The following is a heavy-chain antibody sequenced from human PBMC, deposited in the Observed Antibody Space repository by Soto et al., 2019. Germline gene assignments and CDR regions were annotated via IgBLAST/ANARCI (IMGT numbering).Heavy chain of an antibody. J-gene: IGHJ5*02. CDR2: ISGSGGST. V-gene: IGHV3-23*01. CDR3: ARRPMIKRGFDP. CDR1: GFTFSSYA. D-gene: IGHD3-22*01. Sequence: GGSLRLSCAASGFTFSSYAMSWVRQAPGKGLEWVSAISGSGGSTYYADSVKGRFTISRDNSKNTLYLQMSSLRAEDTAVYYCARRPMIKRGFDPWGQGTLVTVSS.